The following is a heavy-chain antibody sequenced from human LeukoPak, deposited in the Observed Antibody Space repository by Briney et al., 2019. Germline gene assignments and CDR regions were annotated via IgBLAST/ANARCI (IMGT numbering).Heavy chain of an antibody. CDR1: GFTFGTFW. CDR3: VKHWRSASDPVFDY. V-gene: IGHV3-7*01. CDR2: IKPDGSGR. D-gene: IGHD3-16*01. Sequence: GGSLRLSCAASGFTFGTFWMSWVRQAPGKGLEWVANIKPDGSGRYYVDSVKGRFTVSRDNAPNSLYLQMNSLTVDDMAVYYCVKHWRSASDPVFDYWGQGTLVTVSS. J-gene: IGHJ4*02.